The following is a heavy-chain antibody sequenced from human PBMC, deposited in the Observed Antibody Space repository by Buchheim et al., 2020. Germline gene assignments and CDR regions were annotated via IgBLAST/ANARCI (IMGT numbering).Heavy chain of an antibody. Sequence: QLQLQESGPGLVKPSETLSLSCTVSGGSISTDGFYWGWLRQPPGKGLEFVGSVYHRGGTHNNPSFESRLTISVDTSKNQFSLSLKDVTAADTAVYYCARTAKDWKFLGQWYFDLWGRGT. CDR2: VYHRGGT. J-gene: IGHJ2*01. D-gene: IGHD1-1*01. CDR3: ARTAKDWKFLGQWYFDL. CDR1: GGSISTDGFY. V-gene: IGHV4-39*01.